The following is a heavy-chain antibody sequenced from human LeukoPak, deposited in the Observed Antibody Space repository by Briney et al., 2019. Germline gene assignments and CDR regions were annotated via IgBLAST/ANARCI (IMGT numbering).Heavy chain of an antibody. CDR2: ITDSGSNT. V-gene: IGHV3-23*01. D-gene: IGHD6-13*01. CDR3: AKDVVSSSWLDFDY. J-gene: IGHJ4*02. CDR1: GFTFSSCA. Sequence: GWSLRLSCAASGFTFSSCAMSWVRQAPGKGLEGVSGITDSGSNTFYAGSVKGRFTISRDNYRNTLFLQMSSLRAEDTDVYYCAKDVVSSSWLDFDYWGQGTQVTVSS.